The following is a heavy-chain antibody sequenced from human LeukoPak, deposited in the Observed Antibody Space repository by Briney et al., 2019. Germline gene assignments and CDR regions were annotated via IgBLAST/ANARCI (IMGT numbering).Heavy chain of an antibody. Sequence: GASLQISCKGSGSIFTSYWIGWVRQLPGKGLEWMGIIYPGDSDTRYSPSFQGQVTISADKSISTAYLQWSSLKASDTAMYYCARRSDFWSANWFDPWGQGTLVTVSS. D-gene: IGHD3-3*01. V-gene: IGHV5-51*01. CDR2: IYPGDSDT. J-gene: IGHJ5*02. CDR3: ARRSDFWSANWFDP. CDR1: GSIFTSYW.